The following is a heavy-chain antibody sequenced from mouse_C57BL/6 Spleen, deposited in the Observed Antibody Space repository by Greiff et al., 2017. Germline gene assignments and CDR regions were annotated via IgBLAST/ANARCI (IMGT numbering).Heavy chain of an antibody. Sequence: QVQLQQSGPELVKPGASVKISCKASGYAFSSSWMNWVKQRPGKGLGWIGRIYPGDGDTNYNGKFKGKATLTADKSSSTAYMQLSSLTSEDSAVYFCASDGYFWYFDVWCTGTTVTVSS. CDR2: IYPGDGDT. V-gene: IGHV1-82*01. CDR3: ASDGYFWYFDV. CDR1: GYAFSSSW. D-gene: IGHD2-3*01. J-gene: IGHJ1*03.